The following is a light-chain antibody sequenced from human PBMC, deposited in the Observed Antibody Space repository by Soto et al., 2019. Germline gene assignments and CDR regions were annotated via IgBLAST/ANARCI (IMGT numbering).Light chain of an antibody. Sequence: DIQMTQSPSTLSASDGDGVTVTCRASQTVSSYLNWYQQKPGKAPKLLIYGASSLQSGVPSRFSGSGSGTDFTLTISSLQPEDFATYYCQQSYSTPRTFGQGTKVDIK. J-gene: IGKJ1*01. CDR3: QQSYSTPRT. V-gene: IGKV1-39*01. CDR1: QTVSSY. CDR2: GAS.